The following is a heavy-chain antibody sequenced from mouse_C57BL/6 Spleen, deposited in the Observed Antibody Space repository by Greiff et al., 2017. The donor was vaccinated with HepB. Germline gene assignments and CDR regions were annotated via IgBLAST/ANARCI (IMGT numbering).Heavy chain of an antibody. V-gene: IGHV5-17*01. Sequence: EVKVVESGGGLVKPGGSLKLSCAASGFTFSDYGMHWVRQAPEKGLEWVAYISSGSSTIYYADTVKGRFTISRDNAKNTLFLQMTSLRSEDTAMYYCARRGHYEQRNYYAMDYWGQGTSVTVSS. J-gene: IGHJ4*01. CDR3: ARRGHYEQRNYYAMDY. CDR2: ISSGSSTI. CDR1: GFTFSDYG. D-gene: IGHD2-4*01.